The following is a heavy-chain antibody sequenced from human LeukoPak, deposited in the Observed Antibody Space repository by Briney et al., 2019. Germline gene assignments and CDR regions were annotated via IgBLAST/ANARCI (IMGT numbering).Heavy chain of an antibody. V-gene: IGHV4-59*12. Sequence: SETLSLACSVSGGFSSRYYWSWVRQPLGKGLEWLGHIFYSGHSNYNASLTSRIRMSVDTSKVQFSLELASVTAADTAVYYCARIDPLGFFDQWGPGILVTVSS. CDR2: IFYSGHS. CDR3: ARIDPLGFFDQ. D-gene: IGHD6-25*01. J-gene: IGHJ4*02. CDR1: GGFSSRYY.